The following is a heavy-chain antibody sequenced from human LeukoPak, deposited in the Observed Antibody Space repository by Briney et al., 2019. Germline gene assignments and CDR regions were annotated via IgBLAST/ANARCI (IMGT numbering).Heavy chain of an antibody. J-gene: IGHJ4*02. CDR1: GFTFSSYA. CDR2: ISGSGGST. Sequence: PGGSLRLSCAASGFTFSSYAMGWVRQAPGKGLEWVSAISGSGGSTYYADSVKGRFTISRDNSKNTLYLQMNSLRAEDTAVYYCAKAVVVRGDFDYWGQGTLVTVSS. V-gene: IGHV3-23*01. CDR3: AKAVVVRGDFDY. D-gene: IGHD3-10*01.